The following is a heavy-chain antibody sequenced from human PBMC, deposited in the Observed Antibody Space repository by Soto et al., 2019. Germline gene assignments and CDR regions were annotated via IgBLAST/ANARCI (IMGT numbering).Heavy chain of an antibody. D-gene: IGHD3-3*01. Sequence: QVQVVESGGGVVQPGRSLRLSCAASGFTFSSFGMHWVRQAPGKGLEWVSLIWYDGSKKSYGDSVKGRFTISRDNSRNTVNSQMNSLRADDTAVYYCARDASYYSLWSGYYPSRNGMDVWGQGTTVTVSS. CDR2: IWYDGSKK. J-gene: IGHJ6*02. CDR1: GFTFSSFG. V-gene: IGHV3-33*01. CDR3: ARDASYYSLWSGYYPSRNGMDV.